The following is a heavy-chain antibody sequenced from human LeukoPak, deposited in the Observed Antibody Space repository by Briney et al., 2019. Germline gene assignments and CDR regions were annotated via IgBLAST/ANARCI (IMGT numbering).Heavy chain of an antibody. J-gene: IGHJ6*03. D-gene: IGHD5-18*01. CDR3: ARMDTAYYYYMDV. CDR1: GYKFTSNW. Sequence: GESLKISCKGSGYKFTSNWIGWVRQMPGKGLEWMGIIHPSDSDTRYSPSFQGQVTISADKSISTAYLQWSSLKASDTAMYYCARMDTAYYYYMDVWGKGTTVTVSS. V-gene: IGHV5-51*01. CDR2: IHPSDSDT.